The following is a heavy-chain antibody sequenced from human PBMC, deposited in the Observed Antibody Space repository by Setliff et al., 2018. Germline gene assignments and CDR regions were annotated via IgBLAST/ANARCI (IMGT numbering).Heavy chain of an antibody. J-gene: IGHJ5*02. D-gene: IGHD7-27*01. Sequence: ASVKGSCKASGYSFSTYDINWVRQAAGQGLEWMGWMNPNTGYTGYARNFQGRVTMTRNTSISTAYMELSGLRSDDTAVYYCARGSRSQNWGGRYSWFDPWGQGTLVTVS. V-gene: IGHV1-8*02. CDR3: ARGSRSQNWGGRYSWFDP. CDR2: MNPNTGYT. CDR1: GYSFSTYD.